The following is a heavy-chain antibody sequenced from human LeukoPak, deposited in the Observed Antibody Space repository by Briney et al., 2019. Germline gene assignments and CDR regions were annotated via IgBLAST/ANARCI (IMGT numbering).Heavy chain of an antibody. J-gene: IGHJ6*02. CDR3: ARDRPPSIAARPGYYYYGMDV. V-gene: IGHV1-69*04. CDR1: GGTFSSYA. D-gene: IGHD6-6*01. Sequence: ASVKVSCKASGGTFSSYAISWVRQAPGQGLEWMGRIIPILGIANYAQKFQGRVTITADKSTSTAYMELSSLRSEDTAVYYCARDRPPSIAARPGYYYYGMDVWGQGTTVTVSS. CDR2: IIPILGIA.